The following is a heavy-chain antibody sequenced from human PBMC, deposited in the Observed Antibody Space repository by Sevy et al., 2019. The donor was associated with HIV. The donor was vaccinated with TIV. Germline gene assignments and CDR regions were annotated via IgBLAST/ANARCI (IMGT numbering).Heavy chain of an antibody. Sequence: GGSLRLSCAASGFTFSNYGMNWVRQAPGKGLEWVSVINNSGDTTHYADSVKGRFNISRDNSENTLYLQMNSLRAEDTAVYYCVKGGSISATGNDAFDIWGQGTMVTVSS. CDR1: GFTFSNYG. J-gene: IGHJ3*02. V-gene: IGHV3-23*01. CDR2: INNSGDTT. D-gene: IGHD6-13*01. CDR3: VKGGSISATGNDAFDI.